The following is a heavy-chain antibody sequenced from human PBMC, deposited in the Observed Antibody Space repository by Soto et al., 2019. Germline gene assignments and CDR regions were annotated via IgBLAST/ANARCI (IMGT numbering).Heavy chain of an antibody. J-gene: IGHJ4*02. CDR3: ARLLDGYIDY. V-gene: IGHV5-51*01. CDR2: IYPADSDT. CDR1: GYRFTNNW. Sequence: PGESLKISCKGSGYRFTNNWIGWVRQMPGKGLEWIGIIYPADSDTTYSPSFQGQVTISADKSISTTYLQWSSLKASDTAMYYCARLLDGYIDYWGQGTRVTVSS.